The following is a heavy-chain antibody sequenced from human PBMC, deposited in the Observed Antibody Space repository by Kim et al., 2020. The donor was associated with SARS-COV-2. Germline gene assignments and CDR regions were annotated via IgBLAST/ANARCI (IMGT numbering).Heavy chain of an antibody. Sequence: KGRFTISRDDSKNTLYLQMNSLKTEDTAVYYCTTDQLVWAALVLGGWVDVWGQGTTVTVSS. J-gene: IGHJ6*02. CDR3: TTDQLVWAALVLGGWVDV. V-gene: IGHV3-15*01. D-gene: IGHD2-15*01.